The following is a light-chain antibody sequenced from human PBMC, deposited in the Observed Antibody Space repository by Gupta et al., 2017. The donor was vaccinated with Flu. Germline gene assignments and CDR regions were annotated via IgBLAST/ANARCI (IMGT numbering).Light chain of an antibody. CDR2: VSS. J-gene: IGKJ5*01. CDR1: RSMSTY. V-gene: IGKV1-39*01. CDR3: QQTDSPPDT. Sequence: PSSLSASVGDSVTITCRASRSMSTYLNWYQQKPGRAPKLLIYVSSSLQSGVPSRFSGSGAGTDFTLTINKLQREDSATYYCQQTDSPPDTFGQGTQLEI.